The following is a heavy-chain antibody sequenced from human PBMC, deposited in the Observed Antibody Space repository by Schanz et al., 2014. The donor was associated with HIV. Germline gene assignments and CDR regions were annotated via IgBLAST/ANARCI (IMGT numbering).Heavy chain of an antibody. D-gene: IGHD2-2*01. J-gene: IGHJ4*02. CDR2: IKPNSGKT. Sequence: VQLVQSGAEVKKPGASVKVSCKASGYTFIDYYIHWVRQAPGQGPEWMGWIKPNSGKTYYAQKFRGRVTMTRDTSTSTASMELTRLRSDDTAVYFCTRNEYQLLPFDSWGQGTLVMVSS. CDR1: GYTFIDYY. CDR3: TRNEYQLLPFDS. V-gene: IGHV1-2*02.